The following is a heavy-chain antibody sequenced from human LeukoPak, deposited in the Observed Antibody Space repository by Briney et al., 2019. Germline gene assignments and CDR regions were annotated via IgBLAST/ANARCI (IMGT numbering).Heavy chain of an antibody. V-gene: IGHV4-59*01. Sequence: SETLSLTCTVSGGSISSYYWSWIRQPPGEGLEWIGYIYYSGSTDYNPSLKSRVTISVDTSKNQFSLKLSSVTAADTAVYYCARGPGVPTDLLGFDPWGQGTLVTVSS. J-gene: IGHJ5*02. D-gene: IGHD5-12*01. CDR1: GGSISSYY. CDR2: IYYSGST. CDR3: ARGPGVPTDLLGFDP.